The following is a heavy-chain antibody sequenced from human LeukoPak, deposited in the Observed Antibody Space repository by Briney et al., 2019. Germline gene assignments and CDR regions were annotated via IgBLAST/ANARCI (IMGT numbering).Heavy chain of an antibody. CDR2: VSDDGAKT. V-gene: IGHV3-23*01. Sequence: GGSLRLSCAASGFTFSNCALSWVRQPPAKGLEGVSAVSDDGAKTWYADSVKGRFTISRDNSKNTVSLQMTNLRADDTARYYCVKEERGYSYGDYWGQGTLVTVSS. J-gene: IGHJ4*02. CDR3: VKEERGYSYGDY. CDR1: GFTFSNCA. D-gene: IGHD5-18*01.